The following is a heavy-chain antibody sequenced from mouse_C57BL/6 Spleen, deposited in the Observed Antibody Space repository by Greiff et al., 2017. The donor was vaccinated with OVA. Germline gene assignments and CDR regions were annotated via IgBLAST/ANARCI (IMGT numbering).Heavy chain of an antibody. CDR1: GYTFTDYY. Sequence: EVQLQQSGPELVKPGASVKISCKASGYTFTDYYMNWVKQSHGKSLEWIGDINPNNGGTSYNQKFKGKATLTVDKSSSTAYMELRSLTSEDSAVYYCARYWEGSYYFDYWGQGTTLTVSS. CDR3: ARYWEGSYYFDY. V-gene: IGHV1-26*01. J-gene: IGHJ2*01. D-gene: IGHD4-1*01. CDR2: INPNNGGT.